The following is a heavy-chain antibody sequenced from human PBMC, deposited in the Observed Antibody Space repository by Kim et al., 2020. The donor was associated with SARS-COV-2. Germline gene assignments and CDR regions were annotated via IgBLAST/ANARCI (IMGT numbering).Heavy chain of an antibody. Sequence: SETLSLTCTVSGGSISSSSYYWGWIRQPPGKGLEWIGSIYYSGSTYYNPSLKSRVTISVDTSKNQFSLKLSSVTAADTAVYYCARHNIVVVPAAISPAGIDYWGQGTLVTVSS. D-gene: IGHD2-2*02. V-gene: IGHV4-39*01. CDR3: ARHNIVVVPAAISPAGIDY. CDR1: GGSISSSSYY. J-gene: IGHJ4*02. CDR2: IYYSGST.